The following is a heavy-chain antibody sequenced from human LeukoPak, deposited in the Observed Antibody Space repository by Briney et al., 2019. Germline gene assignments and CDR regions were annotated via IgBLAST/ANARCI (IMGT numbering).Heavy chain of an antibody. CDR1: GFTFRDYA. CDR3: TRDPYYFDSSGYYHHAFDI. V-gene: IGHV3-49*04. J-gene: IGHJ3*02. D-gene: IGHD3-22*01. Sequence: GGSLRLSCTGFGFTFRDYAVSWVRQAPRKGLECIGFIRSKVYGGTTEYAASAKGRFTISRDDSKSIAYLQMNSLKTEDTAVYYCTRDPYYFDSSGYYHHAFDIWGQGTMVAVSS. CDR2: IRSKVYGGTT.